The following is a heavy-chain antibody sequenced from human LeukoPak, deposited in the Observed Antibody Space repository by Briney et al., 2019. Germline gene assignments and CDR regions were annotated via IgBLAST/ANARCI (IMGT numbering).Heavy chain of an antibody. J-gene: IGHJ6*02. Sequence: GGSLRLSCAASGFTFDDYAMHWVRQAPGKGLEWVSGISWNSGSIGYADSVKDRFTISRDNAKNSLYLQMNSLRAEDTALYYCAKVSHKYYYYYGMDVWGQGTTVTVSS. CDR3: AKVSHKYYYYYGMDV. V-gene: IGHV3-9*01. CDR2: ISWNSGSI. CDR1: GFTFDDYA.